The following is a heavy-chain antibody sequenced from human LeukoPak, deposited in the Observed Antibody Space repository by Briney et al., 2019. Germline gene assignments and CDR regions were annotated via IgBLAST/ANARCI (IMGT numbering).Heavy chain of an antibody. CDR2: IYYNGST. CDR3: ARALRYGSGSYSSWFDP. V-gene: IGHV4-61*01. Sequence: SETLSLTCTVSGVSVSSGSYYWRWIRQPPGKGLEWIGYIYYNGSTNYNPSLKSRVTISVDTSKNQFSLKLSSVTAADTAVYYCARALRYGSGSYSSWFDPWGQGTLVTVSS. J-gene: IGHJ5*02. D-gene: IGHD3-10*01. CDR1: GVSVSSGSYY.